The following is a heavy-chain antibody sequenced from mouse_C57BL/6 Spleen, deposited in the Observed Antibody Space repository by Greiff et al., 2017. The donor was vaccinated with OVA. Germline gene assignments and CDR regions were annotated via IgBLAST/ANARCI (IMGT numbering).Heavy chain of an antibody. CDR3: ASRSAGYPYWYFDV. CDR2: FHPYNDDT. CDR1: GYTFTTYP. J-gene: IGHJ1*03. V-gene: IGHV1-47*01. D-gene: IGHD3-2*02. Sequence: QVQLQQSGAELVKPGASVKMSCKASGYTFTTYPIEWMKQNHGKSLEWIGNFHPYNDDTKYNEKFKGKATLTVEKSSSTVYLELSRLTSDYSAVYYCASRSAGYPYWYFDVWGTGTTVTVSS.